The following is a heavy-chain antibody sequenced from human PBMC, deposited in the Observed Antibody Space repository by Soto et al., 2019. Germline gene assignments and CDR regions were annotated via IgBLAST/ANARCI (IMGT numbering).Heavy chain of an antibody. Sequence: QVQLVQSGAEVKKPGASVKVSCKASGYTFTSYGISWVRQATGQGLEWMGWISAYNGNTNYAQKLQGRVTMTTDTSTRIAYLELRSLRSDETAVYYCARAGSRVVDLPFDPCGQGTLVTVSS. CDR1: GYTFTSYG. J-gene: IGHJ5*02. V-gene: IGHV1-18*01. CDR3: ARAGSRVVDLPFDP. D-gene: IGHD2-15*01. CDR2: ISAYNGNT.